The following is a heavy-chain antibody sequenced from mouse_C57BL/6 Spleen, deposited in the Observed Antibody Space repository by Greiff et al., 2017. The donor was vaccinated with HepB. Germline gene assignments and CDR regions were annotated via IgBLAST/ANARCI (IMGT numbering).Heavy chain of an antibody. J-gene: IGHJ2*01. CDR1: GYTFTSYW. V-gene: IGHV1-50*01. Sequence: QVQLQQPGAELVKPGASVKLSCKASGYTFTSYWRQWVKQRPGQGLEWIGEIDPSDSYTNYNQKFKGKATLTVDTSSSTAYMQLSSLTSEDSAVYYCARGDYFDYWGQGTTLTVSS. CDR3: ARGDYFDY. CDR2: IDPSDSYT.